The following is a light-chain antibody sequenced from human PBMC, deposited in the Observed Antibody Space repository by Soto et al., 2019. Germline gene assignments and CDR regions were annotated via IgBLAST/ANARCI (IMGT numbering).Light chain of an antibody. CDR3: CSYGGSFPYV. CDR2: DVT. J-gene: IGLJ1*01. V-gene: IGLV2-11*01. Sequence: QSVLTQPPSVSGSPGQSVTISCTGTSSDVGGYDYVSWYQQRPGKAPKLLIYDVTKRPSGVPDRFSGSKSRDTASLTISGLQAEDEADFYCCSYGGSFPYVFGTGTKVTVL. CDR1: SSDVGGYDY.